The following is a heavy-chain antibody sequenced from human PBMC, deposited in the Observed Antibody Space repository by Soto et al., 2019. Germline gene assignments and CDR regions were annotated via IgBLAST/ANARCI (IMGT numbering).Heavy chain of an antibody. J-gene: IGHJ6*03. CDR1: GFTFSSYA. V-gene: IGHV3-23*01. D-gene: IGHD6-6*01. CDR2: ISGSGGST. CDR3: AKDSDSSSHYYYYYMDV. Sequence: GGSLRLSCAASGFTFSSYAMSWVRQAPGKGLEWVSGISGSGGSTYYADSVKGRFTISRDNSKNTLYLQMNSQRAEDTAVYYCAKDSDSSSHYYYYYMDVWGKGTTVTVSS.